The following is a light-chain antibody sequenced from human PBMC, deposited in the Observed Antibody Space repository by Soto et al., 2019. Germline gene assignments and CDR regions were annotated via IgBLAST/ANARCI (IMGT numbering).Light chain of an antibody. CDR3: QEHDNWPRRT. CDR1: ENLYTY. J-gene: IGKJ3*01. Sequence: DIVLTQSPDTLSLSPGERATLSRRASENLYTYLAWYQQKPGQAPRLLIYDTSKRATDIPARFSGSGSGTDYTLTINSLKPEDFAIYYCQEHDNWPRRTFGPGTTVDV. V-gene: IGKV3-11*01. CDR2: DTS.